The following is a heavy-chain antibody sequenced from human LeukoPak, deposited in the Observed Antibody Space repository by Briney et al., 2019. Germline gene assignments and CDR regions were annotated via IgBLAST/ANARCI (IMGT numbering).Heavy chain of an antibody. J-gene: IGHJ3*02. V-gene: IGHV4-59*06. D-gene: IGHD3-9*01. CDR2: IYYSGST. CDR1: GDSISSYS. Sequence: PSETLSLTCVVSGDSISSYSWTWIRQPPGKGLEWIGYIYYSGSTYYNPSLKSRVTISVDTSKNQFSLKLSSVTAADTAVYYCARDLYDSWEAFDIWGQGTMVTVSS. CDR3: ARDLYDSWEAFDI.